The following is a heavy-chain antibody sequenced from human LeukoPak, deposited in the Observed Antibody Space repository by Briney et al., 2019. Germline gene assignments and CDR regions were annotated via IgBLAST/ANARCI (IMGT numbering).Heavy chain of an antibody. Sequence: GGSLRLSCAASGFTVSSNYMSWVRQAPGKGLEWVSVIYSGGSTYYADSVKGRFTISRDNSKNTLYLQMNSLRAEDTAVYYCARDSVSPHYYYYGMDVWGQGTTVTVSS. CDR3: ARDSVSPHYYYYGMDV. J-gene: IGHJ6*02. CDR2: IYSGGST. D-gene: IGHD5/OR15-5a*01. V-gene: IGHV3-53*01. CDR1: GFTVSSNY.